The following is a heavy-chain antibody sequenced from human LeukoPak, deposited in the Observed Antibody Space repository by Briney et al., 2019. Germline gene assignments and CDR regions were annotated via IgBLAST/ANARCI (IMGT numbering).Heavy chain of an antibody. V-gene: IGHV3-30-3*01. CDR3: ARVFGSGSYYMGTAFDI. CDR2: ISYYRSNK. J-gene: IGHJ3*02. CDR1: GFTFSSYA. D-gene: IGHD3-10*01. Sequence: PGRSLRLSCAASGFTFSSYAMHWVRQSPGKGLEWVAVISYYRSNKYYADSVKGRFTISRDNSKYTLYLQMNSLRAEDTAVYYCARVFGSGSYYMGTAFDIWGQGTMVTVSS.